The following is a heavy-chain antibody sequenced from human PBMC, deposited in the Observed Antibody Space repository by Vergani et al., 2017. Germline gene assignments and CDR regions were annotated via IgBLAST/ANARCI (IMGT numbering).Heavy chain of an antibody. D-gene: IGHD2-21*02. CDR3: AKYVRDSTDGLPDS. J-gene: IGHJ4*02. Sequence: EGQVVESGGGLVQSGGSLRLSCAASGFSFYREWMSWVRQAPGKGLEWVASISEDAREKYYVDSVKGRFTVSRDNSKDILYLQMDSLRSEDTALYYCAKYVRDSTDGLPDSWGPGTLVIVSS. CDR2: ISEDAREK. CDR1: GFSFYREW. V-gene: IGHV3-7*01.